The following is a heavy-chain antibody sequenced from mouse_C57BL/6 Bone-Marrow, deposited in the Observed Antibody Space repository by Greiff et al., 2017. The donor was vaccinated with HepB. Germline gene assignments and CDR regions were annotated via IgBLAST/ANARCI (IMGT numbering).Heavy chain of an antibody. V-gene: IGHV5-9-1*02. CDR1: GFTFSSYA. D-gene: IGHD1-1*01. CDR2: ISSGGDYT. J-gene: IGHJ4*01. Sequence: EVKLMESGEGLVKPGGSLKLSCAASGFTFSSYAMSWVRQTPEKRLEWVAYISSGGDYTYYADTVKGRFTISRDNARNTLYLQMSSLKSEDTAMYYCTRENYGSSYVADYAMDYWGQGTSVTVSS. CDR3: TRENYGSSYVADYAMDY.